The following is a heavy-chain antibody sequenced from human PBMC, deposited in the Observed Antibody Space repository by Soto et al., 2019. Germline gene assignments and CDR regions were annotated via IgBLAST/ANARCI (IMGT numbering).Heavy chain of an antibody. J-gene: IGHJ4*02. CDR3: ASSPYGSGSYYFDY. D-gene: IGHD3-10*01. Sequence: GGSLRLSCAASGFTFSSYAMSWVRQAPGKGLEWVSAISGSGGSTYYADSVKGRFTISRDNSKNTLYLQMNSLRAEDTAVYYCASSPYGSGSYYFDYWGQGTLVTVSS. CDR2: ISGSGGST. V-gene: IGHV3-23*01. CDR1: GFTFSSYA.